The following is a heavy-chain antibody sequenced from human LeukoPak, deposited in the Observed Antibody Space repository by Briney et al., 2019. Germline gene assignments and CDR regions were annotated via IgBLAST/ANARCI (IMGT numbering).Heavy chain of an antibody. Sequence: SETLSLTCTVSGGSISSYYWSWIRQPPGKGLEWIGYIYYSGSTNYNPSLKSRVTISVDTSKNQFSLKLSSVTAADTAVYYCARVEYYDFWSGYYPYNWFDPWGQGTLATVSS. CDR2: IYYSGST. J-gene: IGHJ5*02. CDR3: ARVEYYDFWSGYYPYNWFDP. CDR1: GGSISSYY. D-gene: IGHD3-3*01. V-gene: IGHV4-59*01.